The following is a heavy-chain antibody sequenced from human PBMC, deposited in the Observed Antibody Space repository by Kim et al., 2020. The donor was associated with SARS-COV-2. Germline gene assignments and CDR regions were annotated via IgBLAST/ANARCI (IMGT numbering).Heavy chain of an antibody. Sequence: SYDGADAHYADSVKGRFIVSRDDSKDTVHLQMNSLTPEDTAVYFCSFFDHWGQGTLVTVSS. V-gene: IGHV3-30*03. CDR2: SYDGADA. J-gene: IGHJ4*03. CDR3: SFFDH.